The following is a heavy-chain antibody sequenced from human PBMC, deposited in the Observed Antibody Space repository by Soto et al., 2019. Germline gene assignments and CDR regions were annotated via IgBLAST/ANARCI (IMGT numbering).Heavy chain of an antibody. CDR2: INANNGGA. CDR3: AREGGSVSLEPKNNWFDT. V-gene: IGHV1-2*02. J-gene: IGHJ5*02. CDR1: GYTFTDYH. Sequence: ASVKVSYKPSGYTFTDYHIHWVGQAAGQGLEFMGGINANNGGAGSAQQFQGRVTVTRDTSISTVYMELSNLRSDDTAGYYCAREGGSVSLEPKNNWFDTWGQGTRVTVSS. D-gene: IGHD1-1*01.